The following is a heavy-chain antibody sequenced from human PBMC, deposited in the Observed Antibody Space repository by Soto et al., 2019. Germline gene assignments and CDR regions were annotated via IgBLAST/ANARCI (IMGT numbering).Heavy chain of an antibody. J-gene: IGHJ4*02. CDR2: IYYSGST. Sequence: SETLSLTCTVSGGSVSSGSYYWSWIRQPPGKGLEWIGYIYYSGSTNYNPSLKSRVTISVDTSKNQFSLKLRSVTAADTAVYYCARDLVHYYGSGSYRDFEATKDRYFDYWGQGTLVTVSS. D-gene: IGHD3-10*01. CDR3: ARDLVHYYGSGSYRDFEATKDRYFDY. CDR1: GGSVSSGSYY. V-gene: IGHV4-61*01.